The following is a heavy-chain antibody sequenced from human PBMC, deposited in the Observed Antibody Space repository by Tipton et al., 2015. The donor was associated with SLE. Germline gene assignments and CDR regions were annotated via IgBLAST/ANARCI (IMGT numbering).Heavy chain of an antibody. CDR3: ARGASYYDDSSGYCYVDFFDY. CDR1: GFTFSSYG. V-gene: IGHV3-33*01. Sequence: SLRLSCAASGFTFSSYGMHWVRQAPGKGLEWVAVIWYDGSNKYYADSVKGRFTISRDNSKNTLYLQMNSLRAEDTAVYYCARGASYYDDSSGYCYVDFFDYWGQGTLVTVSS. CDR2: IWYDGSNK. D-gene: IGHD3-22*01. J-gene: IGHJ4*02.